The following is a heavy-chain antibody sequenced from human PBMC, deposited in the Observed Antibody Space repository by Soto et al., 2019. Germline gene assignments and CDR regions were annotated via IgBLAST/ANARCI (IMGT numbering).Heavy chain of an antibody. V-gene: IGHV1-8*01. CDR1: GYTFTSYD. CDR2: MNPNGGST. Sequence: ASVKVSCKASGYTFTSYDINWVRQATGQGLEWMGRMNPNGGSTGYAQKFQGRVTMTRDTSTSTVYMELSSLRSEDTAVYYCARGTTISNWFDPWGQGTLVTVSS. D-gene: IGHD3-9*01. J-gene: IGHJ5*02. CDR3: ARGTTISNWFDP.